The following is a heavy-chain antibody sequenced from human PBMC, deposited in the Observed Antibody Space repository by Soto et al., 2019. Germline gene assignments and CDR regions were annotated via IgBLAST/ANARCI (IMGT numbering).Heavy chain of an antibody. V-gene: IGHV3-48*03. CDR2: ISESGTSM. CDR1: GFPFSRYE. Sequence: GSLRLSCAASGFPFSRYEMNWVRQARGKGQEWISYISESGTSMYYADAVKGRFAISRDNAQDSLYLQMNSLRIEDTAVYYCARDQEVHDSRGHKIRAMDVWGQGTTVTV. J-gene: IGHJ6*02. D-gene: IGHD6-19*01. CDR3: ARDQEVHDSRGHKIRAMDV.